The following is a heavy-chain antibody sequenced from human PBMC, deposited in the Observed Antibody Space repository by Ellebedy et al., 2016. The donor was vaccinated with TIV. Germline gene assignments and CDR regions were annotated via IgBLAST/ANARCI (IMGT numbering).Heavy chain of an antibody. CDR2: IYYSGTA. Sequence: SETLSLTCTVSGGSINNGDYYWSWIRQAPGKGLEWIGYIYYSGTAYYNPSLKSRVTISVDTSKNQFSLKLSSVTAADTAVYYCARGWPHGWFDPWGQGTLVTVSS. CDR1: GGSINNGDYY. CDR3: ARGWPHGWFDP. D-gene: IGHD5-24*01. V-gene: IGHV4-30-4*02. J-gene: IGHJ5*02.